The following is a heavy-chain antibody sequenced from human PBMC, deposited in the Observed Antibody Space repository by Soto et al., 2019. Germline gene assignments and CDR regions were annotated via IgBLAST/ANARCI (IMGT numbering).Heavy chain of an antibody. J-gene: IGHJ4*02. Sequence: QVQLQESGPGLVKPSETLSLTCTVSGGSVSGGSYYWSWIRQPPGKALECIGYIYYSGSTNYNPSPKSRVSISIDRSENQFSLKLTSVTAAETAVYYCARQVWFGEADYWGQGTLVTVSS. V-gene: IGHV4-61*01. CDR2: IYYSGST. D-gene: IGHD3-10*01. CDR1: GGSVSGGSYY. CDR3: ARQVWFGEADY.